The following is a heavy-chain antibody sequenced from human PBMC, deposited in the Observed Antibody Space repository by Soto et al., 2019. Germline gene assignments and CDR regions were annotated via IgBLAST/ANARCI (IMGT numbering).Heavy chain of an antibody. D-gene: IGHD2-21*01. J-gene: IGHJ4*02. Sequence: QVELQQWGPGLVKPSETLSLTCTIHDGSFIGYFWSWIRQSPEKGLEWIGEINHSGRTSYNLSLRSRVTISVDTSNNQFSLKLTSVTAADTAVYYCARVYVRAIAYFDAWGQGSPVIVSS. CDR2: INHSGRT. CDR1: DGSFIGYF. V-gene: IGHV4-34*01. CDR3: ARVYVRAIAYFDA.